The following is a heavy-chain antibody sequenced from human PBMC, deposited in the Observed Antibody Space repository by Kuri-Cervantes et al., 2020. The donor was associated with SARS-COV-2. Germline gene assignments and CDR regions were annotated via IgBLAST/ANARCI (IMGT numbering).Heavy chain of an antibody. D-gene: IGHD3-10*01. J-gene: IGHJ5*02. V-gene: IGHV3-21*01. CDR2: ISSGSRHI. CDR3: ASDSELGQGFDP. Sequence: GESLKISCAASGFTFSSYTMNWVRQAPGGGLEWVSSISSGSRHIYYADSVRGRFTISRDDAKNSLFLQMSGLRAEDSALYYCASDSELGQGFDPWGQGTLVTVSS. CDR1: GFTFSSYT.